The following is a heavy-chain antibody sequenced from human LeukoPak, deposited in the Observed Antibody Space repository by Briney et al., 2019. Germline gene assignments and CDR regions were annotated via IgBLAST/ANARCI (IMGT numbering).Heavy chain of an antibody. D-gene: IGHD1-26*01. Sequence: ASVKVSCKASGYTFTNYYIHWVRQAPGQRLEWMGIINPSGGSTTYAQKFQGRVTMTSDMSTSTVYMELSSLTSADTAVYFCARDGSWELLGNDFDYWGQGTLVTVSS. CDR2: INPSGGST. J-gene: IGHJ4*02. CDR3: ARDGSWELLGNDFDY. V-gene: IGHV1-46*01. CDR1: GYTFTNYY.